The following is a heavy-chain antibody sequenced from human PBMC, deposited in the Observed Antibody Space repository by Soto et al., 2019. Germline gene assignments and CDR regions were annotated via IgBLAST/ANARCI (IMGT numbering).Heavy chain of an antibody. Sequence: QVQLQQWGAGLLKPSETLSLTCAVYGGFVSSGSYYWSWIRQPPGKGLEWLGEMSHSGATHFNPSLKTRVTISVDTSKNHSSLKMSSVTAAATALYYCARVELGTVTTVVAAFDIWGPGTMVTVSS. J-gene: IGHJ3*02. CDR1: GGFVSSGSYY. CDR3: ARVELGTVTTVVAAFDI. D-gene: IGHD1-1*01. CDR2: MSHSGAT. V-gene: IGHV4-34*01.